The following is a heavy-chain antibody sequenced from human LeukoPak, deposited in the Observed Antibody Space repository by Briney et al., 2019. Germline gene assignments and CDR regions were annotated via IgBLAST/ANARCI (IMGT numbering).Heavy chain of an antibody. V-gene: IGHV4-61*02. CDR3: AREGIVDTASTFDY. D-gene: IGHD5-18*01. CDR1: GASISSGFYY. CDR2: IYTSGST. Sequence: SETLSLTCTVSGASISSGFYYWSWIRQPAGKGLEWIGRIYTSGSTNYNPSLKSRVTISVDTSKNQFSLKLSSVTAADTAVYYCAREGIVDTASTFDYWGQGTLVTVSS. J-gene: IGHJ4*02.